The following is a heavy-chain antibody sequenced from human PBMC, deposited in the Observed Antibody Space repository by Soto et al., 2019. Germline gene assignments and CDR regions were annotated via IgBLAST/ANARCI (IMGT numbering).Heavy chain of an antibody. D-gene: IGHD6-6*01. Sequence: KTSETLSLTCAVSGGSTSSGGYSWSWIRQPPGKGLEWIGYIYHSGSTYYNPSLKSRVTISVDRSKNQFSLKLSSVTAADTAVYYCARVTEYSSSSALSYYSDYSGQGTLVTVYS. J-gene: IGHJ4*02. CDR3: ARVTEYSSSSALSYYSDY. V-gene: IGHV4-30-2*01. CDR2: IYHSGST. CDR1: GGSTSSGGYS.